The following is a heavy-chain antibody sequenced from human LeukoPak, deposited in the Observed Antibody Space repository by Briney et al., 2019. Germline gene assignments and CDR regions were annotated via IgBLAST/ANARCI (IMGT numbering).Heavy chain of an antibody. CDR3: ARDPGLRLDL. CDR1: GFALNNYA. V-gene: IGHV3-33*01. Sequence: PGGSLRLSCAASGFALNNYAMHWVRQAPGKGLEWVAVIWYDGSNEYYSDSVKGRFAISSDISKNTLYLQMNSLRAEDTAVYFCARDPGLRLDLWGQGTLLTVSS. J-gene: IGHJ4*02. D-gene: IGHD3-3*01. CDR2: IWYDGSNE.